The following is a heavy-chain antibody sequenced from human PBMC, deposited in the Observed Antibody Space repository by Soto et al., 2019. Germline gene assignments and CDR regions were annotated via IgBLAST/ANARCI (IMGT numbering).Heavy chain of an antibody. V-gene: IGHV1-46*03. CDR2: LNPSGGSI. Sequence: QVQLVQSGAEVKKPVASVKVSCKASGDTFTRYYMHWVRQAPGQGLEWMGILNPSGGSISYAQKFKGRVTMTRDTSTSTVYMELSSLRSEDTAVYYCAGGGDRYNTFDYWGQGTLVIVSS. D-gene: IGHD2-21*01. CDR1: GDTFTRYY. J-gene: IGHJ4*02. CDR3: AGGGDRYNTFDY.